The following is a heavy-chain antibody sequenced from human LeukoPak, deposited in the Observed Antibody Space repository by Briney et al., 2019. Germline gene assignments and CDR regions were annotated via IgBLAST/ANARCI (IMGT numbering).Heavy chain of an antibody. J-gene: IGHJ4*02. Sequence: GGSLRLSCAASGFTFSSYAMHWVRQAPGKGLEWVAVISYDGSNKYYADSVKGRFTISRDNSKNTLYLQMNSLRAEDTAVYYCARGSSCWYRRGTIGDYFDYWGQGTLVTVSS. CDR2: ISYDGSNK. CDR3: ARGSSCWYRRGTIGDYFDY. V-gene: IGHV3-30*01. CDR1: GFTFSSYA. D-gene: IGHD6-13*01.